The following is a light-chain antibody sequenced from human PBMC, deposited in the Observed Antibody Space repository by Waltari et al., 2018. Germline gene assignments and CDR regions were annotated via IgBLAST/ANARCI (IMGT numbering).Light chain of an antibody. CDR1: QSVSRA. CDR2: GAS. V-gene: IGKV3-20*01. Sequence: EIVLTQSPGTLSLSLGERATVSCRASQSVSRALALYQQKPGQAPRLLIYGASTSATGIPDRFSGVGSATDFRLTISRLGPDDFSVYYCQHYLRLPVTFGQGTTVEI. J-gene: IGKJ1*01. CDR3: QHYLRLPVT.